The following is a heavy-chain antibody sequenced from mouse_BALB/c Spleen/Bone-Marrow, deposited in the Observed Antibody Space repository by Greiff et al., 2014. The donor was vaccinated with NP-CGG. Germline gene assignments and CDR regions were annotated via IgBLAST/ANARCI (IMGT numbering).Heavy chain of an antibody. CDR2: IFPGDGDT. V-gene: IGHV1-80*01. CDR1: GYVFSSYR. J-gene: IGHJ4*01. Sequence: VQLQQSGAELVRPGSSVKISCEASGYVFSSYRMNGVKQRPGQGLEWIGQIFPGDGDTNYNGQFRGKATLTADRSSSTAFMQLSSLTSEDSAVYFGARGDFDYDFTMDYWGQGTSVTVSS. D-gene: IGHD2-4*01. CDR3: ARGDFDYDFTMDY.